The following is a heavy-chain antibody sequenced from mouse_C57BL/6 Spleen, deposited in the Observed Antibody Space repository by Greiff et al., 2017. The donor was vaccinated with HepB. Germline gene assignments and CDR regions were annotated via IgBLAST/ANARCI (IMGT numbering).Heavy chain of an antibody. CDR3: ARRAEGNSFAY. J-gene: IGHJ3*01. D-gene: IGHD2-1*01. Sequence: VHLVESGAELARPGASVKLSCKASGYTFTSYGISWVKQRTGQGLEWIGEIYPRSGNTYYNEKFKGKATLTADKSSSTAYRELRSLTSEDSAVYFCARRAEGNSFAYWGQGTLVTVSA. V-gene: IGHV1-81*01. CDR2: IYPRSGNT. CDR1: GYTFTSYG.